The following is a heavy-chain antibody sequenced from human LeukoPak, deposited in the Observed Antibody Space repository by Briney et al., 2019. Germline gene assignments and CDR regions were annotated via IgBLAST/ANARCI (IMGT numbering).Heavy chain of an antibody. CDR1: GFTFSSYW. CDR3: GAGVEMATIKIDY. Sequence: PGGSLRLSCAASGFTFSSYWMHWVRQAPGKGLEWVAVIWYDGSNKYYADSVKGRFTISRDNYKNTLYLQMNSLRAEDTAVYYCGAGVEMATIKIDYWGQGTLVTVSS. V-gene: IGHV3-33*08. J-gene: IGHJ4*02. CDR2: IWYDGSNK. D-gene: IGHD5-24*01.